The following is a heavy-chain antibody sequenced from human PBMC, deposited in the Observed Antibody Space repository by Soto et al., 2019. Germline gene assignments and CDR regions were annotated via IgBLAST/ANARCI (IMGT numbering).Heavy chain of an antibody. CDR1: GYTLTELS. CDR2: FDPEDGET. CDR3: ATKGRWYVGYYYYGMDV. V-gene: IGHV1-24*01. Sequence: QVQLVQSGAEVKKPGASVKVSCKVSGYTLTELSMHWVRQAPGKGLEWMGGFDPEDGETLYAQKFQGRVTMTEDTSTDTDYMELSSLRSEDTAVYYCATKGRWYVGYYYYGMDVWGQGTTVTVSS. J-gene: IGHJ6*02. D-gene: IGHD6-13*01.